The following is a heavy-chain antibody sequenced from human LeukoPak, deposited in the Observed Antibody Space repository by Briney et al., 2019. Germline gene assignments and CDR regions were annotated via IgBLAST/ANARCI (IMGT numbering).Heavy chain of an antibody. V-gene: IGHV3-66*01. D-gene: IGHD6-6*01. CDR3: ARDARSRAEYFQH. CDR2: IYSGGST. Sequence: GGSLRLSCAASGFTVSSNYMSWVRQAPGKGLEWVSVIYSGGSTYYADSVKGRFTISRDNSKNTLYLQMNSLRAEDTAVYYCARDARSRAEYFQHWGQGTLITVSS. J-gene: IGHJ1*01. CDR1: GFTVSSNY.